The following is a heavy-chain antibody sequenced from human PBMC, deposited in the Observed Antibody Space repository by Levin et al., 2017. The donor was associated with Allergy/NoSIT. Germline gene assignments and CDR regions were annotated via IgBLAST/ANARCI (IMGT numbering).Heavy chain of an antibody. CDR2: INGDGSAT. CDR3: VRDEAVGGTGWFDP. V-gene: IGHV3-74*01. D-gene: IGHD1-26*01. CDR1: GFTFSSYW. J-gene: IGHJ5*02. Sequence: GGSLRLSCAASGFTFSSYWMHWVRQAPGKGLVWVSRINGDGSATTYADSVKGRFTLSRDNAKNTLDLHMNSLRAEDTAVYYCVRDEAVGGTGWFDPWGQGTLVTVSS.